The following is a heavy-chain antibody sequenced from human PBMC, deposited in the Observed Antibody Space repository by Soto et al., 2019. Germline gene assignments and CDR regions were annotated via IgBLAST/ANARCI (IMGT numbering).Heavy chain of an antibody. J-gene: IGHJ3*02. CDR2: ISTTSTYT. V-gene: IGHV3-21*02. CDR1: GFTFSRYY. Sequence: VQLVESGGGLVKPGGSLTLSCAASGFTFSRYYMNWVRQAPGKGLEWVSSISTTSTYTHYADSLKGRFTISRDNAKKLLYLQMDSLRAEDTAVYYCARDDGLSSTNVKAFDIWGQGTKVTVSS. CDR3: ARDDGLSSTNVKAFDI. D-gene: IGHD2-2*01.